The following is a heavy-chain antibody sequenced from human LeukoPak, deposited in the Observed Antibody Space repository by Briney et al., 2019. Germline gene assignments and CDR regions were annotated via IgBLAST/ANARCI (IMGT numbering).Heavy chain of an antibody. Sequence: GESLKISCKGSGYSINNYWIAWVRQMPGKGLGWRGIIYPADADIRYSPSFQGQVTISADKSISPAYLQWNSLKASDTAMYYCARQEYCSGASCYTWFDPWGQGTLVTVSS. CDR2: IYPADADI. CDR1: GYSINNYW. D-gene: IGHD2-15*01. J-gene: IGHJ5*02. CDR3: ARQEYCSGASCYTWFDP. V-gene: IGHV5-51*01.